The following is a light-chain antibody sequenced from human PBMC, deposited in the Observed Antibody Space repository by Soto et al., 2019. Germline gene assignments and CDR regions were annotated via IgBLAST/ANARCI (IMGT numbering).Light chain of an antibody. CDR2: GAS. CDR3: PKYNSAPRT. Sequence: DLQMTQPPSSLSASVGDRVTITCLASQDITNFVAWYQQKPGKVPKLLIYGASALRSGVPSRVSGSRSGTDFTLTISSLQPEDVATGFCPKYNSAPRTVGQGTKVEI. J-gene: IGKJ1*01. CDR1: QDITNF. V-gene: IGKV1-27*01.